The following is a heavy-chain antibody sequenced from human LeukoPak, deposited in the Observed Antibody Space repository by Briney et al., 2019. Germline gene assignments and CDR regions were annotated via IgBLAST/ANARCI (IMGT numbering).Heavy chain of an antibody. J-gene: IGHJ4*02. CDR1: GFTFSSYW. D-gene: IGHD3-3*01. CDR3: AKARYYDFWSGHLDY. CDR2: IKQDGSEK. Sequence: GGSLRLSCAAFGFTFSSYWMSWVRQAPGKGLEWVANIKQDGSEKYYVDSVKGRFTISRDNAKNSLYLQMDSLKAEDTAVYYCAKARYYDFWSGHLDYWGQGTLVTVSS. V-gene: IGHV3-7*01.